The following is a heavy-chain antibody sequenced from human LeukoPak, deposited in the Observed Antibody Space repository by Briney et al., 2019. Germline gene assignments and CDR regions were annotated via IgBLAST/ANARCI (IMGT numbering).Heavy chain of an antibody. D-gene: IGHD2-2*01. CDR1: GGSFSGYY. CDR2: INNSGST. Sequence: SETLSLTCAVYGGSFSGYYWSWIRQPPGKGLEWIGEINNSGSTNYNPSLKSRVTISVDTSKNQFSLKLSSVTAADTAVYYCARLKCLSSNVRPCRYYYYMDVWGKGTTVTVSS. J-gene: IGHJ6*03. CDR3: ARLKCLSSNVRPCRYYYYMDV. V-gene: IGHV4-34*01.